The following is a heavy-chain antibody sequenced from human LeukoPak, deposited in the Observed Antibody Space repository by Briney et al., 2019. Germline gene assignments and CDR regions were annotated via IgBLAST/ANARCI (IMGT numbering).Heavy chain of an antibody. CDR3: RGQEDFWSGYPYYYYYYYMDV. Sequence: SETLSLTCTVSGYSISSGYYWGWIRQPPGKGLEWIGSIYHSGSTYYNPSLKSRVTISVDTSKNQFSLKLSSVTAADTAVYYCRGQEDFWSGYPYYYYYYYMDVWGKGTTVTVSS. CDR1: GYSISSGYY. CDR2: IYHSGST. V-gene: IGHV4-38-2*02. D-gene: IGHD3-3*01. J-gene: IGHJ6*03.